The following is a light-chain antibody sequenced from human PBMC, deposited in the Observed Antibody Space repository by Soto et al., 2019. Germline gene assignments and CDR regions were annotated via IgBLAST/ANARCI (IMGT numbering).Light chain of an antibody. Sequence: QSALTHPASVSGSPGQSITISCTGTSSDVGGSNYVPWYQQHPVKAPQLMIYDVSNRPSGVSNRFSGSKSGNTASLTISGLQAEDEAEYYCSSYTSSSTWVFGGGTKLTVL. CDR2: DVS. V-gene: IGLV2-14*03. CDR1: SSDVGGSNY. J-gene: IGLJ3*02. CDR3: SSYTSSSTWV.